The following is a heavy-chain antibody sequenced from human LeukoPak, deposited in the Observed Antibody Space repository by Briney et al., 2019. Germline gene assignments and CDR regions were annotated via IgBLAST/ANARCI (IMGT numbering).Heavy chain of an antibody. J-gene: IGHJ5*02. CDR1: GYTFTSYG. CDR3: ARGNEYSSSWYRRYNWFDP. CDR2: IIPIFGTA. V-gene: IGHV1-69*13. D-gene: IGHD6-13*01. Sequence: SVKVSCKASGYTFTSYGINWVRQAPGQGLEWMGGIIPIFGTANYAQKFQGRVTITADESTSTAYMELSSLRSEDTAVYYCARGNEYSSSWYRRYNWFDPWGQGTLVTVSS.